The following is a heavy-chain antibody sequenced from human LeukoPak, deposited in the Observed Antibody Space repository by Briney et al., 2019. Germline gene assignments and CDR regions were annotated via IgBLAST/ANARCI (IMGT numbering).Heavy chain of an antibody. V-gene: IGHV3-30-3*01. CDR3: AKDRGYSGYGALDY. J-gene: IGHJ4*02. Sequence: GGSLRLSCAASGFTFSSYAMSWVRQAPGKGLEWVAVISYDGSNKYYADSVKGRFTISRDNSKNTLYLQMNSLRAEDTAVYYCAKDRGYSGYGALDYWGQGTLVTVSS. CDR2: ISYDGSNK. CDR1: GFTFSSYA. D-gene: IGHD5-12*01.